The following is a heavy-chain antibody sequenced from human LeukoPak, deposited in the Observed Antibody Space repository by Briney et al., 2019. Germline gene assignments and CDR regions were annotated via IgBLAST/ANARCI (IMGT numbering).Heavy chain of an antibody. D-gene: IGHD6-13*01. J-gene: IGHJ5*02. CDR1: GGSFSGYY. CDR3: XXXXVIAAAGTWFDP. V-gene: IGHV4-34*01. Sequence: SETLSLTCAVYGGSFSGYYWSWIRQPPGKGLEWIGEINHSGSTNYNPSLKSRVTISVDTSKNQFSLKLSSVTAADTAVYYCXXXXVIAAAGTWFDPWGQGTLITVSS. CDR2: INHSGST.